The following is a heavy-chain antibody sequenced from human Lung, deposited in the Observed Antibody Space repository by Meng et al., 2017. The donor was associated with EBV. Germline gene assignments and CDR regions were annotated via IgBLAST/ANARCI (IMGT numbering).Heavy chain of an antibody. CDR2: IYHSGST. V-gene: IGHV4-4*02. Sequence: QVPLQGTGPGLVKPSGTLSLTCAVSGGSISSSNWWSWVRQPPGKGLEWIGEIYHSGSTNYNPSLKSRVTISVDTSKNQFSLNLSSVTAADTAVYYCANAGRFGESLGDYWGQGILVTVSS. D-gene: IGHD3-10*01. J-gene: IGHJ4*02. CDR1: GGSISSSNW. CDR3: ANAGRFGESLGDY.